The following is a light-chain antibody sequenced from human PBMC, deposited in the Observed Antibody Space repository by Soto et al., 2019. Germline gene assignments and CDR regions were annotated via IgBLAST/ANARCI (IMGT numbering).Light chain of an antibody. CDR2: LAS. J-gene: IGKJ4*01. CDR1: QGIDNW. Sequence: IQMTQSPSSVSASVGDRVTITCRASQGIDNWLAWYQQKPGQAPKLLIFLASRFQSGVPSRFSGRGSGTDFTRTISSLQPEDFATYYCQQGKSLPLTFCGGTKVE. V-gene: IGKV1-12*01. CDR3: QQGKSLPLT.